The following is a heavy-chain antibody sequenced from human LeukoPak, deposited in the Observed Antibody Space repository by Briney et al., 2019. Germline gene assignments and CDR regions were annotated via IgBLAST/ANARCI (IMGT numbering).Heavy chain of an antibody. Sequence: GGSLRLSCAASGFTFSRYGMHWVRQAPGKGLEWVAFIRYDGSNKYYPDSAKGRFTISRDNSKNTLYLQMNSLRAEDTGLYYCAKDQIVVTAIWTRDDWGQGSLVTASS. V-gene: IGHV3-30*02. CDR3: AKDQIVVTAIWTRDD. CDR1: GFTFSRYG. CDR2: IRYDGSNK. J-gene: IGHJ4*01. D-gene: IGHD2-21*02.